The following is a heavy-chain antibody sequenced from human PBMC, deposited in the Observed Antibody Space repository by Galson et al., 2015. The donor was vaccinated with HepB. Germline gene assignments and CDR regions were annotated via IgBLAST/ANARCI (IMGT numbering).Heavy chain of an antibody. CDR3: AKNYYCDT. D-gene: IGHD3-10*01. Sequence: SLRLSCAASGFTFASYAMTWARQAPGKGLEWVSSINDDDATHYIDSVKSRFTVARDNSKNTLYLQMNSLTADDTAVYYCAKNYYCDTWGQGTVITVSS. J-gene: IGHJ5*02. CDR1: GFTFASYA. V-gene: IGHV3-23*01. CDR2: INDDDAT.